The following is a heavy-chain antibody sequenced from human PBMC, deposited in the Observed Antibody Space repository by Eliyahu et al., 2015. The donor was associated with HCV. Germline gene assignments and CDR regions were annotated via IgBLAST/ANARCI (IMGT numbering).Heavy chain of an antibody. V-gene: IGHV3-23*01. J-gene: IGHJ6*02. Sequence: EVQLLESGGGLVQPGGSLRLSCAASGFTFSSYAMNWVRQAPGKGLEWVSAISGSGGSTYYADSVKGRFTISRDNSKNTLYLQMNSLRAEDTAVYYCAKAPTVVVITHSYYYGMDVWGQGTTVTVSS. CDR3: AKAPTVVVITHSYYYGMDV. CDR1: GFTFSSYA. CDR2: ISGSGGST. D-gene: IGHD3-22*01.